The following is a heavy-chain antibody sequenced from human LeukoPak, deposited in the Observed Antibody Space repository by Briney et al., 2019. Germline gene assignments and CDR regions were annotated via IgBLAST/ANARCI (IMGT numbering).Heavy chain of an antibody. Sequence: SQTLSLTCAISGDSVSSNSAAWHWIRQSPSRGLEWLGTTYYRSKWYNDYAVSVKSRITINSDTSKNQFSLHLNSVTPEDTAVYCCAREFTSADYFDYWGQGTLVTVSS. CDR2: TYYRSKWYN. CDR3: AREFTSADYFDY. V-gene: IGHV6-1*01. CDR1: GDSVSSNSAA. J-gene: IGHJ4*02.